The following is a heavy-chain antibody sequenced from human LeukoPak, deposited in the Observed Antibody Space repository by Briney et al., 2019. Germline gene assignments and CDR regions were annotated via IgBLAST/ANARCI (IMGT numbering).Heavy chain of an antibody. Sequence: SETLSLTCAVSGGSISSGGYSWSWIRQPPGKGLEWIGYIYHSGSTYYNPSLKSRVTISVDTSKNQFSLKLSSVTAADTAVYYCARKRSIVVVPAAGAHNWFDPWGQGTLVTVSS. CDR1: GGSISSGGYS. D-gene: IGHD2-2*01. CDR2: IYHSGST. J-gene: IGHJ5*02. CDR3: ARKRSIVVVPAAGAHNWFDP. V-gene: IGHV4-30-2*01.